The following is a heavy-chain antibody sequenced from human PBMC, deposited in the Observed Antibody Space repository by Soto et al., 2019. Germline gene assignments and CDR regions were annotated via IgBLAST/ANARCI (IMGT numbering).Heavy chain of an antibody. D-gene: IGHD3-3*01. V-gene: IGHV3-15*07. CDR1: GFTFSNAW. J-gene: IGHJ2*01. CDR3: TTSGSGYYSDWYFDL. CDR2: IKSKTDGGTT. Sequence: GGSLRLSCAASGFTFSNAWMNWVRQAPGKGLEWVGRIKSKTDGGTTDYAAPVKGRFTISRDDSKNTLYLQMNSLKTEDTAVYYCTTSGSGYYSDWYFDLWGRGTLVTVSS.